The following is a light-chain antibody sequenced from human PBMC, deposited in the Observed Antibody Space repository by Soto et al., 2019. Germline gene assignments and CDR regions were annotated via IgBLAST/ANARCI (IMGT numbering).Light chain of an antibody. Sequence: IQLTQSPSSLSASVGDRVTITCRASQGISSYLAWYQQKPGKAPKLLIYGASTLEGGVPFRFSGSGSGTDFTLIISSVQPADFATYYCQQLNTYPITFGQGPRLEIK. J-gene: IGKJ5*01. CDR1: QGISSY. V-gene: IGKV1-9*01. CDR3: QQLNTYPIT. CDR2: GAS.